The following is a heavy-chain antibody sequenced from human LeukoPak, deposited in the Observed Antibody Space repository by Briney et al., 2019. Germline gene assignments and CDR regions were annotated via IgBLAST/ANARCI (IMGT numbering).Heavy chain of an antibody. J-gene: IGHJ4*02. D-gene: IGHD3-10*02. Sequence: ASVKVSCKASGYTFTAYYMHWVRQAPGQGLEWMGIIDPSGGGTSYAQKFQGRVTLTRDTSTSIVYMELSSLTSEDTAVYYCASLGSGSSPIIDFDYWGQGTLVTVCS. CDR3: ASLGSGSSPIIDFDY. CDR2: IDPSGGGT. CDR1: GYTFTAYY. V-gene: IGHV1-46*01.